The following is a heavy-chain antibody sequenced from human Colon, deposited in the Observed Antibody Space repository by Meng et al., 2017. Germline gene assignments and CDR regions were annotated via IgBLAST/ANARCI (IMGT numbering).Heavy chain of an antibody. CDR2: MGPRSGNT. CDR1: GYTLTSYE. J-gene: IGHJ4*02. CDR3: ARTATR. V-gene: IGHV1-8*01. Sequence: VGERGAEVKKPGASVKVSCKASGYTLTSYEMHWVRQAPGQGFERMGGMGPRSGNTGYAQKFQGRVTRTRNISITTAYIELSSLRFDDTGVYYCARTATRWGQGTLVTVSS.